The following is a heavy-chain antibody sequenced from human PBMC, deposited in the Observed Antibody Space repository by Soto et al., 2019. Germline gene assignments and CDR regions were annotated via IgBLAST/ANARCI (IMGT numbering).Heavy chain of an antibody. CDR2: IIPIFGTA. D-gene: IGHD3-22*01. J-gene: IGHJ4*02. CDR1: GDTFSSYA. CDR3: ARGGHYYDSSGYYSYSGSYYFDY. Sequence: ASVKVSCKASGDTFSSYAISWVRQAPGQGLEWMGGIIPIFGTANYAQKFQGRVTITADKSTSTAYMELSSLRSEDTAVYCCARGGHYYDSSGYYSYSGSYYFDYWGQGTLVTSPQ. V-gene: IGHV1-69*06.